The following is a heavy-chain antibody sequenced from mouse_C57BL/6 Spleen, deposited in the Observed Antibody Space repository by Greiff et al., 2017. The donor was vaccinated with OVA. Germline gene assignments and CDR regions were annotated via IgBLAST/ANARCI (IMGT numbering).Heavy chain of an antibody. CDR2: IDPNSGGT. D-gene: IGHD2-1*01. CDR3: ARSIYYGNYYAMDY. J-gene: IGHJ4*01. Sequence: QVQLQQPGAELVKPGASVKLSCKASGYTFTSYWMHWVKQRPGRGPEWIGRIDPNSGGTKYNEKFKSKATLTVDKPSSTAYMQLSSLTSEDSAVYYCARSIYYGNYYAMDYWGQGTSVTVSS. V-gene: IGHV1-72*01. CDR1: GYTFTSYW.